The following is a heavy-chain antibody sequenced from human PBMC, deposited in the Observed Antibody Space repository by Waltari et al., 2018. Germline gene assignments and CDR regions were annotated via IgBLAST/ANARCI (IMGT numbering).Heavy chain of an antibody. D-gene: IGHD3-22*01. CDR1: GYSISSGYY. Sequence: QVQLQESGPGLVKPSETLSLTCAVSGYSISSGYYWGWIRQPQGKGLEWIGTIHHGGSSYYNPSLKSRVTMSVDTSKNQFSLTLSSVTAADTAIYYCVRDYYDSSGYLDYWGQGALVTVSS. J-gene: IGHJ4*02. CDR3: VRDYYDSSGYLDY. V-gene: IGHV4-38-2*01. CDR2: IHHGGSS.